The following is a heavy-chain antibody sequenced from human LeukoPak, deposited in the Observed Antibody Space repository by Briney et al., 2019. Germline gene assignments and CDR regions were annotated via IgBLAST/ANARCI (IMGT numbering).Heavy chain of an antibody. V-gene: IGHV3-64*01. CDR1: GFTFSSYA. CDR2: ISSNGGST. CDR3: ARSMFRFLEWLPVDY. D-gene: IGHD3-3*01. Sequence: GGSLRLSCAASGFTFSSYAMHWVRQAPGKGLEYVSAISSNGGSTYYANSVKGRFTISRDNSKNTLYLQMGSLRAEDMAVYYCARSMFRFLEWLPVDYWGQGTLVTVSS. J-gene: IGHJ4*02.